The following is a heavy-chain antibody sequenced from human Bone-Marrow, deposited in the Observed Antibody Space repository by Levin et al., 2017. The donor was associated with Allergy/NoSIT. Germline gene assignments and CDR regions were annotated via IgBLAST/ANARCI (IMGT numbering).Heavy chain of an antibody. Sequence: SQTLSLTCTVSGYSIRSGYFWGWIRQPPGRGLEWIGSFYQTGNTYYNPSLQSRVTVSLDTSKNQFSLKLKSVTAADTAVYYFARGLDVLLWFGELSGAFDLWGQGTAVTVSS. CDR1: GYSIRSGYF. CDR3: ARGLDVLLWFGELSGAFDL. D-gene: IGHD3-10*01. V-gene: IGHV4-38-2*02. CDR2: FYQTGNT. J-gene: IGHJ3*01.